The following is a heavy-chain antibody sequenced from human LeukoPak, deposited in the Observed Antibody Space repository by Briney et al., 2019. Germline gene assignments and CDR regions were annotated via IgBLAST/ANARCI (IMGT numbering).Heavy chain of an antibody. CDR1: GGSFTGNY. Sequence: SETLSLTCAVYGGSFTGNYWRWIRQPPGKGLEWIGEINHSGSTKYNPSLKSRVTMSVDASTNQFFLRLTSVTAADTAVYHCACNAVRYSAYDREEDPSDIWGQGTMVTVSS. V-gene: IGHV4-34*01. J-gene: IGHJ3*02. CDR2: INHSGST. CDR3: ACNAVRYSAYDREEDPSDI. D-gene: IGHD5-12*01.